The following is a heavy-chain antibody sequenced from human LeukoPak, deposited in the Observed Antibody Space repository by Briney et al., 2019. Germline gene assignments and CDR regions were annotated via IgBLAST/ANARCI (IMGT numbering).Heavy chain of an antibody. CDR2: ISANSGDT. Sequence: ASVQLSCKASGYPFTTYGFIWVRQAPGLGLEWMGWISANSGDTKYGQSFQGRVTMTTDTTTETAYMELRSRRFEDTAIYYCARTVGDRADPWGQGSLVTVSS. CDR1: GYPFTTYG. J-gene: IGHJ5*02. CDR3: ARTVGDRADP. D-gene: IGHD2-21*01. V-gene: IGHV1-18*01.